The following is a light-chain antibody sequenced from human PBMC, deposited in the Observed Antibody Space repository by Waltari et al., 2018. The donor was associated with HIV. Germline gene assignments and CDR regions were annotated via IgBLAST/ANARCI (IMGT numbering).Light chain of an antibody. CDR2: ENN. Sequence: QSVLTQPPSVSAAPGQKVTISCSGGTSNIGNNYVSWYQQLPGTAPTLLIYENNKGPSGIPDRFSGSKSGTSATLGITGLQTGDEADYYCATWDSNLSAWVFGGGTKLTVL. V-gene: IGLV1-51*02. CDR3: ATWDSNLSAWV. J-gene: IGLJ3*02. CDR1: TSNIGNNY.